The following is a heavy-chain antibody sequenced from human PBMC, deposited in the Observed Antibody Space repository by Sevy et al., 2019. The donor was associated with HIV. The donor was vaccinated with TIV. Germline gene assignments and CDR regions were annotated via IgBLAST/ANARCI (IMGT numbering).Heavy chain of an antibody. J-gene: IGHJ4*02. D-gene: IGHD6-19*01. CDR1: GFTFSSYS. Sequence: GGSLRLSCAASGFTFSSYSMNWVRQAPGKGLEWVSLIYSGGSTYYADSVKGRFTISRDNSKNTLYLQMNILRAEDTAVYYCARMIEGVQWLAYYFDYWGQGTLVTVSS. CDR3: ARMIEGVQWLAYYFDY. CDR2: IYSGGST. V-gene: IGHV3-53*01.